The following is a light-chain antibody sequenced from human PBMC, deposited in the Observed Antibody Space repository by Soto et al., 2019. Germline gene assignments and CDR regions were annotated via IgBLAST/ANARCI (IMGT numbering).Light chain of an antibody. CDR2: YDD. CDR1: SSNIGNNA. Sequence: QAVVTQPPSVSEAPRQRVTISCSGSSSNIGNNAVNWYQQLPGKAPKLLIYYDDLLPSGVSDRFSGSKSGTSASLAISGLQSEDEADYYCAAWDESLNGPVFGGGTKVTVL. J-gene: IGLJ2*01. CDR3: AAWDESLNGPV. V-gene: IGLV1-36*01.